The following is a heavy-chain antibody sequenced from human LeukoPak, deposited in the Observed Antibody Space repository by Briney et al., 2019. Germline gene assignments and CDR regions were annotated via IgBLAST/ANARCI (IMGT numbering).Heavy chain of an antibody. CDR2: INAGNGNT. J-gene: IGHJ6*02. CDR3: ARDELSSSWYMAYGMDV. CDR1: GYTLTELS. Sequence: GASVKVSCKVSGYTLTELSMHWVRQAPGKGLEWMGWINAGNGNTKYSQKFQGRVTITRDTSASTAYMELSSLRSEDTAVYYCARDELSSSWYMAYGMDVWGQGTTVTVSS. D-gene: IGHD6-13*01. V-gene: IGHV1-3*01.